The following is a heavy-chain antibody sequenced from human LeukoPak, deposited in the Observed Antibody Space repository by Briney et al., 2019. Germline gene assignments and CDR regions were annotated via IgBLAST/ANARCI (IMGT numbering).Heavy chain of an antibody. CDR2: IAGDGSYT. CDR1: RFTFNSYW. D-gene: IGHD5-24*01. Sequence: GGSLRLSCAASRFTFNSYWMHWVRQAPGKGLVWVSRIAGDGSYTNSADSVKGRFTISRDNAKNTLFLQMNSLRAEDTAVYYCARDGSNSHAFDVWGLGTMVTVSS. J-gene: IGHJ3*01. CDR3: ARDGSNSHAFDV. V-gene: IGHV3-74*01.